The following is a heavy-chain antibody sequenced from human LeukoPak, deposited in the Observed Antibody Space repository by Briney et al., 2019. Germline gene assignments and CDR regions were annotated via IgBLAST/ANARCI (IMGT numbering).Heavy chain of an antibody. Sequence: PGGSLRLSCVGTGFTFSTYRMSWVRQAPGKGLEWVSSISSSSSYIYYADSVKGRITISRDNAKNSLYLQMNSLRVEDTAVYYCAKEKDVYFDYWGRGTLVTVSS. CDR3: AKEKDVYFDY. V-gene: IGHV3-21*01. CDR1: GFTFSTYR. CDR2: ISSSSSYI. J-gene: IGHJ4*02.